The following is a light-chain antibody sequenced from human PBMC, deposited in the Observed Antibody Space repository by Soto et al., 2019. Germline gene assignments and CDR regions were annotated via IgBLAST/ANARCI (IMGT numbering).Light chain of an antibody. J-gene: IGKJ4*01. Sequence: DTQMTQSPASVSASLGDRVTITCRANQYVSSWVAWYQQKPGKATKRLIFDGSNLASGVPSRFSGSGSGTHFTLTISSLQPEDAATYYCQQANSFPLTFGGGTKVEIQ. V-gene: IGKV1-12*01. CDR3: QQANSFPLT. CDR2: DGS. CDR1: QYVSSW.